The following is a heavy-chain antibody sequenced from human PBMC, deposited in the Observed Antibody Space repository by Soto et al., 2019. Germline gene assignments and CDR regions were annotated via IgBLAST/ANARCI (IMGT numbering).Heavy chain of an antibody. V-gene: IGHV3-30*18. CDR3: AKWGEVSHNPGGNYYYGMDV. Sequence: QVQLVESGGGVVQTGTSLRLSCAASGFTFGNYGMHWVRQPPGKGLEWMSSILYDGSDKYYADSVKGRFTISRDDSKNTVYLQMDSLRPDDTAVYYCAKWGEVSHNPGGNYYYGMDVWGQGTTVTVSS. CDR1: GFTFGNYG. CDR2: ILYDGSDK. J-gene: IGHJ6*02. D-gene: IGHD3-16*01.